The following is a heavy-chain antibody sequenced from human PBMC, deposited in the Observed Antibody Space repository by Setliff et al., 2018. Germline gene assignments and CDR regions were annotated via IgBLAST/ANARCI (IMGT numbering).Heavy chain of an antibody. Sequence: SETLSLTCNVSGVSISSYYWSWIRQPPGKGLECIGYIQKSGSANYNPSLMSRVTISVDTSRNQFSLKLRSVTAADTAVYYCARDNTIVGATDYWGQGALVTVSS. D-gene: IGHD1-26*01. J-gene: IGHJ4*02. CDR3: ARDNTIVGATDY. CDR1: GVSISSYY. V-gene: IGHV4-59*01. CDR2: IQKSGSA.